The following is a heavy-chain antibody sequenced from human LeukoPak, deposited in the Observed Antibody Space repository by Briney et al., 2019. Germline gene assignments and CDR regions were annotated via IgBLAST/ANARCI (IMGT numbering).Heavy chain of an antibody. CDR2: INPNSGGT. V-gene: IGHV1-2*02. D-gene: IGHD3-22*01. CDR3: ARAQYYYDSSGYPFYYFDY. Sequence: ASVKVSCKASGYTFTGYYMHWVRQAPGHGLKWMGWINPNSGGTNYAQKFQGRVTMTRDTSISTAYMELSRLRSDDMAVYYCARAQYYYDSSGYPFYYFDYWGQGTLVTVSS. J-gene: IGHJ4*02. CDR1: GYTFTGYY.